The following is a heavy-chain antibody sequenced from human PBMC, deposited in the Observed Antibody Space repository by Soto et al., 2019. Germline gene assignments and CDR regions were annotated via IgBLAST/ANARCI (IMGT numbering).Heavy chain of an antibody. CDR3: ARVTMVRGVFDAFDI. D-gene: IGHD3-10*01. J-gene: IGHJ3*02. CDR2: ISYDGSNK. V-gene: IGHV3-30-3*01. CDR1: GFTFSSYA. Sequence: QVQLVESGGGVVPPGRSLRLSCAASGFTFSSYAMHWVRQAPGKGLEWVAVISYDGSNKYYADSVKGRFTISRDNSKNTLYLQMNSLRAEDTAVYYCARVTMVRGVFDAFDIWGQGTMVTVSS.